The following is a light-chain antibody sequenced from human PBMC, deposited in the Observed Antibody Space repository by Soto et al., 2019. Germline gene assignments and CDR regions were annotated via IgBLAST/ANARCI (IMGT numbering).Light chain of an antibody. Sequence: DIHMTQSPSSLSASVGDRVAITFRASQSISTYLNWYQQKPGKAPKVLIYDATSLQSGVPSRFSGSGSGTDFALTITSLQPEDFATYYCQQSYSTPPITFGQGTRLEI. CDR3: QQSYSTPPIT. CDR1: QSISTY. V-gene: IGKV1-39*01. J-gene: IGKJ5*01. CDR2: DAT.